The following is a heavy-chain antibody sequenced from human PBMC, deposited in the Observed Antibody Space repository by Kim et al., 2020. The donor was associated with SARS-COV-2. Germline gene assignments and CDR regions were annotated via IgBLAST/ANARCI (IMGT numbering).Heavy chain of an antibody. J-gene: IGHJ4*02. Sequence: GGSLRLSCAASGFSVNRFYMTWVRQAPGKGLEWVSVIYYDGNTDYADSVRGRFTISRDSSKNTLYLQMNSLRAEDTGVYYCARDHLDGYNIWGQATLVT. CDR3: ARDHLDGYNI. CDR1: GFSVNRFY. D-gene: IGHD5-12*01. CDR2: IYYDGNT. V-gene: IGHV3-53*01.